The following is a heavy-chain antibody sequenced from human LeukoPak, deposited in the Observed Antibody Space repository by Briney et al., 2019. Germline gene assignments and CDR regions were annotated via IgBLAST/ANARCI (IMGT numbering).Heavy chain of an antibody. CDR1: GFTFSSYA. Sequence: GGSLRLSSAASGFTFSSYAMSWIRQAPGKGLGWVSVIYSGGSTYYADSVTGRFTISRDNSKNTLYRQMSSLRVEDTAVYYCARDMRWLDAFDIWGQGTMVTVSS. D-gene: IGHD3-22*01. J-gene: IGHJ3*02. CDR2: IYSGGST. V-gene: IGHV3-66*01. CDR3: ARDMRWLDAFDI.